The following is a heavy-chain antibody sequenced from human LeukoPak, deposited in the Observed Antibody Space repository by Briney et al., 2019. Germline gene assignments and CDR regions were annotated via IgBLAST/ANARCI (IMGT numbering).Heavy chain of an antibody. D-gene: IGHD2-2*01. CDR1: GGSFSGYY. J-gene: IGHJ6*03. CDR2: INHSGST. CDR3: ATAGYCSSTSCYWDYYYYYMDV. V-gene: IGHV4-34*01. Sequence: PSETLSLTCAVYGGSFSGYYWSWIRQPPGKGLEWIGEINHSGSTNYNPSLKSRVTISVDTSKNQFSLKLSSVTAADTAVYYCATAGYCSSTSCYWDYYYYYMDVWGKGTTVTVSS.